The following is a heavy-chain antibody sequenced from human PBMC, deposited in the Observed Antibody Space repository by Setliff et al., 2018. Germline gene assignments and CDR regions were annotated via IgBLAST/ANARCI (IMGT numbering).Heavy chain of an antibody. D-gene: IGHD2-21*02. CDR2: IYHSGST. V-gene: IGHV4-38-2*02. J-gene: IGHJ4*02. CDR1: GDSISSHY. Sequence: PSETLSLTCSVSGDSISSHYWSWIRQPPGKGLEWIGSIYHSGSTYYNPSLKSRVTISVDTSKNQFSLKLSSVTAADTAVYYCASLMTVSDYWGQGTLVTVSS. CDR3: ASLMTVSDY.